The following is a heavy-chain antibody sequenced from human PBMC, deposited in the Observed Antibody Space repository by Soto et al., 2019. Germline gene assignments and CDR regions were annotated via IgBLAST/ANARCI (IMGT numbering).Heavy chain of an antibody. J-gene: IGHJ6*02. CDR2: ISYEGSNK. Sequence: QVQLVESGGGVVQPGRSLRLSCAASGFTFSPHAMHWVRQGPGKGLEWVAVISYEGSNKYYADSVKGRFTISRDNSKNTLYLKMNRLRAEDTAVYYCARERNTGYDYSYYYGMDVWGQGTTVTVSS. CDR1: GFTFSPHA. D-gene: IGHD5-18*01. V-gene: IGHV3-30-3*01. CDR3: ARERNTGYDYSYYYGMDV.